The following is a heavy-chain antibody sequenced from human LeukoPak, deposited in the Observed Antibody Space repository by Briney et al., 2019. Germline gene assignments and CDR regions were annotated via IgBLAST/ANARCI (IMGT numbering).Heavy chain of an antibody. CDR3: ASLGVAANDAFDI. CDR2: ISSSSSYI. Sequence: PGGSLRLSCAASGFTFSSYSMNWARQAPGKGLEWVSSISSSSSYIYYADSVKGRFTISRDNAKNSLYLQMNSLRAEDTAVYYCASLGVAANDAFDIWGQGTMVTVSS. J-gene: IGHJ3*02. CDR1: GFTFSSYS. V-gene: IGHV3-21*01. D-gene: IGHD6-25*01.